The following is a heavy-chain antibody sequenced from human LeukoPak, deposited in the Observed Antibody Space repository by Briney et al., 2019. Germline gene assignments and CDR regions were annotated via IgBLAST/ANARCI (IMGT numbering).Heavy chain of an antibody. CDR2: IYSGGST. J-gene: IGHJ3*02. Sequence: GGSLRLSCAASGFTVSSNYMSWVRQAPGKGLEWVSVIYSGGSTYYADSVKGRFTISRDNSKNTLYLQMNSLRAEDTAVYYCTTDRLDSSSWYGAFDIWGQGTMVTVSS. CDR1: GFTVSSNY. V-gene: IGHV3-53*01. D-gene: IGHD6-13*01. CDR3: TTDRLDSSSWYGAFDI.